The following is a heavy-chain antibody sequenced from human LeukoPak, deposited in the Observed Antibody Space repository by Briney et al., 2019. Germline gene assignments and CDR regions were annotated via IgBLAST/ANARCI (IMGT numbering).Heavy chain of an antibody. CDR1: GFTFDDYA. CDR3: AKGTRIATVTTLDY. J-gene: IGHJ4*02. V-gene: IGHV3-9*01. Sequence: GRSLRLSCAASGFTFDDYAMHRVRQAPGKGLEWVSGISWNSGSIGYADSVKGRFTISRDNAKNSLYLQMNSLRAEDTALYYCAKGTRIATVTTLDYWGQGTLVTVSS. CDR2: ISWNSGSI. D-gene: IGHD4-17*01.